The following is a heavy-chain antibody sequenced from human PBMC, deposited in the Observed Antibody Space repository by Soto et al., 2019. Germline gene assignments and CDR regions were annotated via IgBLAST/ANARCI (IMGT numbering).Heavy chain of an antibody. V-gene: IGHV1-69*05. CDR3: ARPYYDFEYYYGMDV. D-gene: IGHD3-3*01. CDR1: ADTFSSSA. CDR2: IIPFFHAA. J-gene: IGHJ6*02. Sequence: ASVKVSCKASADTFSSSAFSWVRQAPGQGLEWMGGIIPFFHAANYAQKFQGRVTMTRDTSTSTVYMELSSLRSEDTAVYYCARPYYDFEYYYGMDVWGQGTTVTVSS.